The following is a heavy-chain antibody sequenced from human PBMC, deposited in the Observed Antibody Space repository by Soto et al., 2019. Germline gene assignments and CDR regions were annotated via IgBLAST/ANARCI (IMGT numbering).Heavy chain of an antibody. CDR1: GFTFSSYS. V-gene: IGHV3-48*01. CDR2: ISSSSSTI. Sequence: GGSLRLSCAASGFTFSSYSMNWVRQAPGKGLEWVSYISSSSSTIYYADSVKGRFTISRDNAKNSLYLQMNSLRAEDTAVYYCARDTTGTTLGYFDYWGQGTLVTSPQ. CDR3: ARDTTGTTLGYFDY. D-gene: IGHD1-7*01. J-gene: IGHJ4*02.